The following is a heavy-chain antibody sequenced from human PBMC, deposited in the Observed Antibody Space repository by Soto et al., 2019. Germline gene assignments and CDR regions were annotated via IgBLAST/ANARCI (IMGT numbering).Heavy chain of an antibody. CDR3: ARDEGRQYFDY. CDR1: GFTFSSYG. V-gene: IGHV3-33*08. CDR2: IWYDGSNK. J-gene: IGHJ4*02. Sequence: GESLKISCAASGFTFSSYGMHWVRQAPGKGLEWVAVIWYDGSNKYYADSVKGRFTISRDNSKNTLYLQMNSLRAEDTVVYYCARDEGRQYFDYWGQGTLVTVSS.